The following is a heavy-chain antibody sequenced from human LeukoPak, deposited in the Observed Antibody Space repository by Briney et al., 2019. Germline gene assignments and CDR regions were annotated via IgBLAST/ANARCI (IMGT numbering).Heavy chain of an antibody. Sequence: SGGSLRLSCAASGLTFSSYAMSWVRQAPGKGLEWVSAISGSGGSTYYADSVKGRFTISRDNSKNTLYLQMNSLRAEDTAVYYCAYGSGSYLYYFDYWGQGTLVTVSS. CDR1: GLTFSSYA. J-gene: IGHJ4*02. CDR3: AYGSGSYLYYFDY. CDR2: ISGSGGST. V-gene: IGHV3-23*01. D-gene: IGHD3-10*01.